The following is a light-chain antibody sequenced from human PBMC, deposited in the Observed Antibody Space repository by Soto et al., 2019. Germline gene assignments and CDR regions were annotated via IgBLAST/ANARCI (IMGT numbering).Light chain of an antibody. J-gene: IGLJ2*01. CDR1: SSDVGGY. V-gene: IGLV2-14*01. CDR3: SSYTSSSTPVV. CDR2: DVS. Sequence: QSALTQPASVSGSPGQSITISCTGTSSDVGGYVSWYQQHPGKAPKLMIYDVSNRPSGVSNRFSGSKSGNTASLTISGLQAEDEAVYYCSSYTSSSTPVVFGGVTKLTVL.